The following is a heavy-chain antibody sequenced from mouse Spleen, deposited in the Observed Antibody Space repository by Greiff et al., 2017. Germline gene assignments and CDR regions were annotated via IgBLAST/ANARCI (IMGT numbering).Heavy chain of an antibody. CDR1: GYTFTDYY. D-gene: IGHD6-2*01. Sequence: EVQLQQSGPELVKPGASVKISCKASGYTFTDYYMNWVKQSHGKSLEWIGDINPNNGGTSYNQKFKGKATLTVDKSSSTAYMELRSLTSEDSAVYYCARWGVVPGAMDYWGQGTSVTVSS. CDR3: ARWGVVPGAMDY. J-gene: IGHJ4*01. V-gene: IGHV1-26*01. CDR2: INPNNGGT.